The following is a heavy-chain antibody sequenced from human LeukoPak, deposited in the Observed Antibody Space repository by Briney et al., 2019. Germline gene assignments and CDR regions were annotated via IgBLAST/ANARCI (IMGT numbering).Heavy chain of an antibody. D-gene: IGHD3-3*01. V-gene: IGHV4-34*01. J-gene: IGHJ4*02. CDR3: ASWKRITIFGVARSGDLDY. Sequence: SETLSLTCAVYGGSFSGYYWSWIRQPPGKGLEWIGEINHSGSTNYNPSLKSRVTISVDTSKNQFSLKLSSVTAADTAVYYCASWKRITIFGVARSGDLDYWGQGTLVTVSS. CDR1: GGSFSGYY. CDR2: INHSGST.